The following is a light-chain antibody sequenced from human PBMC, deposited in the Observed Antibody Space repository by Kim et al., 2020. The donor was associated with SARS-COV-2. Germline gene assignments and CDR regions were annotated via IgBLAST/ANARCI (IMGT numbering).Light chain of an antibody. V-gene: IGKV3-11*01. Sequence: PGEPAPPACRASHNIHISLALYQQAPGRAPRLLIYDAAIRAAGIPDRFSASRSGTDFTLTIGSLAPEDFAVYYCQQRGNWPPALTFGGGTKVDIK. CDR3: QQRGNWPPALT. J-gene: IGKJ4*01. CDR1: HNIHIS. CDR2: DAA.